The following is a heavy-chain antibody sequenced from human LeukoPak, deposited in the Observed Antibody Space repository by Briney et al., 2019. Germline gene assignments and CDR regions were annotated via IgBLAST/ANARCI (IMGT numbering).Heavy chain of an antibody. J-gene: IGHJ4*02. Sequence: SVRVSCKASGGTFSSYAISWVRQAPGQGLEWMGGIIPIFGTANYAQKFQGRVTITTDESTSTAYMELSSLRSEDTAVYYCARVSDYYDSSGYYLDYWGQGTLVTVSS. CDR1: GGTFSSYA. CDR3: ARVSDYYDSSGYYLDY. V-gene: IGHV1-69*05. CDR2: IIPIFGTA. D-gene: IGHD3-22*01.